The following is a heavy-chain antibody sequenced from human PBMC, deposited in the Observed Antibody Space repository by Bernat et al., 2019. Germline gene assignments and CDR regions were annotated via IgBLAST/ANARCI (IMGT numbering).Heavy chain of an antibody. Sequence: QVQLVESGGGVVQPGRSLRLSCAASGFTFSSYGMHWVRQAPGKGLEWVAVISYDGSNKYYADSVKGRFTISRDNSKNTMYLQMNSLRAEATAVYYCAKDHSWFGELFDVLTDYWGQGTLVTVSS. J-gene: IGHJ4*02. CDR1: GFTFSSYG. CDR2: ISYDGSNK. D-gene: IGHD3-10*01. CDR3: AKDHSWFGELFDVLTDY. V-gene: IGHV3-30*18.